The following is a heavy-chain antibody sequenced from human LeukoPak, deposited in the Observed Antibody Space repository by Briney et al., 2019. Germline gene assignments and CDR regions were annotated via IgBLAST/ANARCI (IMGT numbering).Heavy chain of an antibody. V-gene: IGHV3-30-3*01. CDR1: GFTFSSYA. Sequence: GRSLRLSCAASGFTFSSYAMHWVRQAPGKGLEWVAVISYDGSNKYYADSVKGRFTISRDNSKNTLYLQMNSLRAEDTAVYYCGRDQYYDYVWGSYRYSHRHGMDVWGQGTTVTVSS. J-gene: IGHJ6*02. CDR2: ISYDGSNK. CDR3: GRDQYYDYVWGSYRYSHRHGMDV. D-gene: IGHD3-16*02.